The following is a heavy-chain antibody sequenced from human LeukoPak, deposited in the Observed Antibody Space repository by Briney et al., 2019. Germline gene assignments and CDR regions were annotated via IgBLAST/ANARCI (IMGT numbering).Heavy chain of an antibody. CDR2: ISYDGSNK. V-gene: IGHV3-30*04. CDR1: GFTFNSYA. CDR3: ARDRARVFDY. J-gene: IGHJ4*02. Sequence: GRSLRLSCAASGFTFNSYAMHWVRQAPGKGLEWVAVISYDGSNKYYADSVKGRFTISRDNSKNTLYLQMNSLRAEDTAVYYCARDRARVFDYWGQGTLVTVSS. D-gene: IGHD5-12*01.